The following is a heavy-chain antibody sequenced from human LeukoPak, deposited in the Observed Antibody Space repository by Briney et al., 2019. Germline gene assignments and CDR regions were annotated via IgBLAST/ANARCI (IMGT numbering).Heavy chain of an antibody. CDR3: ARVGLKWELPFDY. V-gene: IGHV4-30-4*01. CDR1: GGSISSGDYY. Sequence: SQTLSLTCTVSGGSISSGDYYWSWIRQPPGKGLEWIGYIYYSGSTYYNPSLKSRVTISVDTSKNQFSLKLSSVTAADTAVYYCARVGLKWELPFDYWGQGTLVTVSS. D-gene: IGHD1-26*01. CDR2: IYYSGST. J-gene: IGHJ4*02.